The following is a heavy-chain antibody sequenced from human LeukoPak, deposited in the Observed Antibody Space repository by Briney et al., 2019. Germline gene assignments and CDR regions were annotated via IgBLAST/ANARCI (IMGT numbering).Heavy chain of an antibody. D-gene: IGHD6-6*01. J-gene: IGHJ6*03. CDR1: GITFSSYA. V-gene: IGHV3-23*01. Sequence: PGGSLRLSCAASGITFSSYAMSWVRQAPGKGLEWVSTIVGRGGITYYADSVKGRFTISRDNSKNTLYLQLNSLRAEDTAVYYCAKTEYEDYYYYMDVWGKGTTVTISS. CDR3: AKTEYEDYYYYMDV. CDR2: IVGRGGIT.